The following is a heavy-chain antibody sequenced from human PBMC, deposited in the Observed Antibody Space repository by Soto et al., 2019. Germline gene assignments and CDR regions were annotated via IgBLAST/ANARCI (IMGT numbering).Heavy chain of an antibody. CDR2: IYYSGST. CDR3: AIYYDFWSASAFDP. Sequence: SETLSLTCTVSGGSISSYYWSWIRQPPGKGLEWIGYIYYSGSTNYNPSLKSRVTISVDTSKNQFSLKLSSVTAADTAVYYCAIYYDFWSASAFDPWGQGTLVTVSS. CDR1: GGSISSYY. J-gene: IGHJ5*02. V-gene: IGHV4-59*08. D-gene: IGHD3-3*01.